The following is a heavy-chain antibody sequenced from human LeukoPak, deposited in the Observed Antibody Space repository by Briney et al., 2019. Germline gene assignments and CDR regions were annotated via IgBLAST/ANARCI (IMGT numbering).Heavy chain of an antibody. Sequence: SVKVSCKAPGGTFSSYAISWVRQAPGQGLEWMGGIIPIFGTANYAQKFQGRVTITADESTSTAYMELSSLRSEDTAVYYCARGDSSGYYYGYDYWGQGTLVTVSS. CDR1: GGTFSSYA. D-gene: IGHD3-22*01. CDR2: IIPIFGTA. J-gene: IGHJ4*02. V-gene: IGHV1-69*01. CDR3: ARGDSSGYYYGYDY.